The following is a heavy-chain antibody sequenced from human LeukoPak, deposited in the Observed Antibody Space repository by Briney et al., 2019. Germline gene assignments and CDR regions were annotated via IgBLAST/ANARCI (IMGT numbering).Heavy chain of an antibody. CDR3: AKGPQLYSGYHPDY. J-gene: IGHJ4*02. D-gene: IGHD5-12*01. Sequence: GGSLRLSCAASGFTFSSAAMIWVRQAPGKGLEWVSTITGSDDATYYADSVKGRFTISRDFSRNTVGLQMNSLRTEDTAIYYCAKGPQLYSGYHPDYWGQGTLVTVSS. CDR2: ITGSDDAT. V-gene: IGHV3-23*01. CDR1: GFTFSSAA.